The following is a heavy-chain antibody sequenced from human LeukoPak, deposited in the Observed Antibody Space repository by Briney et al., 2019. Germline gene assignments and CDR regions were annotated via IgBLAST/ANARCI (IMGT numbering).Heavy chain of an antibody. J-gene: IGHJ6*03. CDR2: INPNSGGT. Sequence: PGASVKVSCKASGYTFTGYYMHWVRQAPGQGLEWMGWINPNSGGTNYAQKFQGRVTMTRDTSISTAYMELSRLRSDDTAVYYCARDRLRRGWIPYYYYYYMDVRGKGTTVTVSS. V-gene: IGHV1-2*02. D-gene: IGHD5-12*01. CDR3: ARDRLRRGWIPYYYYYYMDV. CDR1: GYTFTGYY.